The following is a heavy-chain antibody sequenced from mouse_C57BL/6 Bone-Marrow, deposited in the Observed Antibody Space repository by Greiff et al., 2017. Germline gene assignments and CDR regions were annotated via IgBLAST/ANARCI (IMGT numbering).Heavy chain of an antibody. CDR2: LHPNSGSA. CDR1: GYTFTSYW. CDR3: ARPTASQAMGCFEY. V-gene: IGHV1-64*01. J-gene: IGHJ2*01. Sequence: QVQLQQPGAELVKPGASVKLSCKASGYTFTSYWLHWVKQRPGQGLEWIGMLHPNSGSAHDNERFNSKATLTVDKSSSPAYMLLCSLTSEGSAVFFSARPTASQAMGCFEYWGQGTTL. D-gene: IGHD3-2*02.